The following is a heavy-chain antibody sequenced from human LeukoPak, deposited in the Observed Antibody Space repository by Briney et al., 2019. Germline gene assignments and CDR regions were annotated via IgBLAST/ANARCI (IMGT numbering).Heavy chain of an antibody. J-gene: IGHJ5*01. V-gene: IGHV1-2*02. CDR2: INPNNGGT. CDR1: GYTFTGYY. D-gene: IGHD3-9*01. CDR3: ARGEGKRYFDWFFS. Sequence: ASVKVSCKASGYTFTGYYMHWVRQAPGQGLEWMGRINPNNGGTDYAQKFQGRVTMARDTSISTAYMELSGLRSDDTAVYFCARGEGKRYFDWFFSWGQGTLVTVSS.